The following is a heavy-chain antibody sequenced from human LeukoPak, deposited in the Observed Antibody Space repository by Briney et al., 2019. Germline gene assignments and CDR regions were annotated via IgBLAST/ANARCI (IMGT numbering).Heavy chain of an antibody. CDR3: AHLRGVPAAIGTFDI. D-gene: IGHD2-2*01. CDR2: ISSSSSTI. V-gene: IGHV3-48*01. CDR1: GYSISSGYY. J-gene: IGHJ3*02. Sequence: ETLSLTCTVSGYSISSGYYWGWVRQAPGKGLEWVSYISSSSSTIYYADSVKGRFTISRDNAKNSLYLQMNSLRAEDTAVYYCAHLRGVPAAIGTFDIWGQGTMVTVSS.